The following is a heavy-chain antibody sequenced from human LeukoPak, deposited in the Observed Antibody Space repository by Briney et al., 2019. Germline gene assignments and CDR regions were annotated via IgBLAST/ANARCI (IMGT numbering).Heavy chain of an antibody. CDR3: ARGDSGFDY. Sequence: PGGSLRLSCAASGFTFTSYAMSWVRQAPGKGLEWVSTISGSGGSTYYADSVKGRFTISRDNSKNTLYVQMNSLRAEDTAVYYCARGDSGFDYWGQGTLVTVSS. J-gene: IGHJ4*02. V-gene: IGHV3-23*01. CDR2: ISGSGGST. D-gene: IGHD4/OR15-4a*01. CDR1: GFTFTSYA.